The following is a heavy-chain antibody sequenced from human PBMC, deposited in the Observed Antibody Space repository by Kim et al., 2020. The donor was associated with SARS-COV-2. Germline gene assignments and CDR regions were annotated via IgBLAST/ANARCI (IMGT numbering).Heavy chain of an antibody. CDR2: INHSGTT. CDR1: DGTFSAYY. V-gene: IGHV4-34*08. Sequence: SETLSLTCAAYDGTFSAYYWSWIRQPPGKGLEWIGEINHSGTTNYNPSLKSRVTMSVDTSKNQFFLKLSSVTAADTAVYYCAKKGDYFDYWGQGTLVTVAS. J-gene: IGHJ4*02. CDR3: AKKGDYFDY.